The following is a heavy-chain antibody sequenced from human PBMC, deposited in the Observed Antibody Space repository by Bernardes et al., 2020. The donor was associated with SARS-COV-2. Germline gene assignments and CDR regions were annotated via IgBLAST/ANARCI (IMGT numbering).Heavy chain of an antibody. Sequence: GGTLRLSCAVSGLTSGITFSLSCMTWLRQVPGRGLEWVSNINPDGSDTHFVDSVKGRFTISRDNAKNFLFLQMNSLRVEDTAVYYCARDPNYGALDYWCQGTLITVSS. CDR2: INPDGSDT. V-gene: IGHV3-7*01. CDR3: ARDPNYGALDY. CDR1: GLTSGITFSLSC. J-gene: IGHJ4*02. D-gene: IGHD4-17*01.